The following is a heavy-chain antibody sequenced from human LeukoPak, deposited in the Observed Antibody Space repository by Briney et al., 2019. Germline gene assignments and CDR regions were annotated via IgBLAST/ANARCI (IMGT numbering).Heavy chain of an antibody. CDR3: ARDRGIAVAGAFDI. Sequence: PGRSLRLSCAASGFTFSSYGMHWVRQAPGKGLEWVAVIWYDGSKKYYADSVKGRFTISRDNSKNTLFLQMNSLRAEDTAVYYCARDRGIAVAGAFDIWGQGTMVTVSS. V-gene: IGHV3-33*01. D-gene: IGHD6-19*01. J-gene: IGHJ3*02. CDR2: IWYDGSKK. CDR1: GFTFSSYG.